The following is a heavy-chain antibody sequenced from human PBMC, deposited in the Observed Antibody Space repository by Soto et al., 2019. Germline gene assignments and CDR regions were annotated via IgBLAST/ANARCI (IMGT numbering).Heavy chain of an antibody. CDR2: IIPILGSA. Sequence: QVQLVQSGAEVKKPGSSVKVSCKASGGTFSSYAISWVRQAPGQGLEWMGGIIPILGSANYAQKFQDRVTITADKSTTTTYMELSSLRSEDAAVYYCASRERVDAFDIWGQGTMFTVSS. V-gene: IGHV1-69*06. D-gene: IGHD1-26*01. J-gene: IGHJ3*02. CDR3: ASRERVDAFDI. CDR1: GGTFSSYA.